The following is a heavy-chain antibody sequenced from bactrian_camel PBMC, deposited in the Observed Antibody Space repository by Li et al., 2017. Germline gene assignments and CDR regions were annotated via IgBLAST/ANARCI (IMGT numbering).Heavy chain of an antibody. V-gene: IGHV3S53*01. CDR3: AAEFAGLYCSGGYGVSVAFGH. CDR2: IASDGRT. D-gene: IGHD2*01. CDR1: GFTSSRYC. J-gene: IGHJ6*01. Sequence: HVQLVESGGGSVQAGGSLRLSCAASGFTSSRYCLGWFRQAPGKEREEVASIASDGRTTYADSVKGRFTISKDNAKKSLYLQMNRLKPEDTAMYYCAAEFAGLYCSGGYGVSVAFGHRGRGTQVTVS.